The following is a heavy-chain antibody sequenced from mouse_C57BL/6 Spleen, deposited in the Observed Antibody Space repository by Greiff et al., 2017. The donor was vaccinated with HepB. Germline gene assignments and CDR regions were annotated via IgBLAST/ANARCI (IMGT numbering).Heavy chain of an antibody. CDR1: GYTFTSYW. J-gene: IGHJ1*03. V-gene: IGHV1-50*01. CDR3: ARRGSIYDGSWYFDV. D-gene: IGHD2-3*01. CDR2: IDPSDSYT. Sequence: QVQLQQPGAELVKPGASVKLSCKASGYTFTSYWMQWVKQRPGQGLEWIGEIDPSDSYTNYNQKFKGKATLTVDPSSSTAYMQLSSLTSEDSAVYYCARRGSIYDGSWYFDVWGTGTTVTVSS.